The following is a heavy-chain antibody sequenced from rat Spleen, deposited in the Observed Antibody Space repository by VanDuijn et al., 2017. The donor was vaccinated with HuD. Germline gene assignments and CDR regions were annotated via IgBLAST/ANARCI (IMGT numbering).Heavy chain of an antibody. CDR2: IIDTGGST. Sequence: EVQLVESGGGLVQPGRSMKLSCAASGFTFSNYWMTWIRQAPGKGLEWVASIIDTGGSTYYRDSVRGRFTISRDDAKSTLSLQMDSLRSEDTATYYCARRHYGYTDYFDYWGQGVMVTVSS. J-gene: IGHJ2*01. CDR1: GFTFSNYW. CDR3: ARRHYGYTDYFDY. V-gene: IGHV5-31*01. D-gene: IGHD1-9*01.